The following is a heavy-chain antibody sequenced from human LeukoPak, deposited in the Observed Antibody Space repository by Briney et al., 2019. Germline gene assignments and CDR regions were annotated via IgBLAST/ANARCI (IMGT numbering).Heavy chain of an antibody. D-gene: IGHD3-3*01. CDR2: ISAYNGKT. J-gene: IGHJ6*02. Sequence: ASVKVSCKASGYTFTSYGISWVRQAPGQGLEWMGWISAYNGKTNDAQKLQGRDTMTTDTSTSTAYMELRSLRSDDTAVYYCARDRGITIFGVVKTNYYYYYGMDVWGQGTTVTVSS. CDR3: ARDRGITIFGVVKTNYYYYYGMDV. V-gene: IGHV1-18*01. CDR1: GYTFTSYG.